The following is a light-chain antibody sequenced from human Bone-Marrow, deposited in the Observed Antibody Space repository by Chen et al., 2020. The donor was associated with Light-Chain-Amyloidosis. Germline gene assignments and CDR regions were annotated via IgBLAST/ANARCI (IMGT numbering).Light chain of an antibody. Sequence: SYVLTQPSSVSVAPGQKATIACGGNNIGSTSVHWYQQTPGQAPLLVVYDDSDRPSGIPERLSGSNSGNTATLTISRVEAGDEADYYCQVWDRSCDRPVFGGGTKLTVL. J-gene: IGLJ3*02. CDR1: NIGSTS. CDR3: QVWDRSCDRPV. V-gene: IGLV3-21*02. CDR2: DDS.